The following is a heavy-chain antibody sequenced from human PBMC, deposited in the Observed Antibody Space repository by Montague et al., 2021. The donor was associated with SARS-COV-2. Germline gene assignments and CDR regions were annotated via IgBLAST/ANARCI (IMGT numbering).Heavy chain of an antibody. Sequence: SLILSCAASVFTFDLYAINLVRQAPVHVLEWVAAISGGFHSIYYXYSVHVRFPVSRDNSENTLYLQMRGLGAEDTALYYCAKESTSVSGNVNWFDPWGQGTLVTV. V-gene: IGHV3-23*01. CDR2: ISGGFHSI. D-gene: IGHD3-10*01. J-gene: IGHJ5*02. CDR3: AKESTSVSGNVNWFDP. CDR1: VFTFDLYA.